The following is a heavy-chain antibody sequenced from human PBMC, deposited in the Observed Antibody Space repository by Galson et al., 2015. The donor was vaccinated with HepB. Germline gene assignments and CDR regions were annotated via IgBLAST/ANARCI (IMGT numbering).Heavy chain of an antibody. CDR3: ARVVMVTSSSRFDY. D-gene: IGHD2-21*01. Sequence: SVKVSCKASGYTFANYAITWVRQAPGQGLEWMGWISGYNGNTNYAQNFQGRVTMTTDTSTSTAYMELRSLRSGDTAVYYCARVVMVTSSSRFDYWGQGTLVTVSS. CDR1: GYTFANYA. V-gene: IGHV1-18*01. CDR2: ISGYNGNT. J-gene: IGHJ4*02.